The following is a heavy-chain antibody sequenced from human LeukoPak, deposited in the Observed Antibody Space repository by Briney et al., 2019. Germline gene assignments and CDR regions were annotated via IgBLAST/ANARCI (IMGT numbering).Heavy chain of an antibody. CDR1: GGSISSYY. D-gene: IGHD1-14*01. J-gene: IGHJ3*02. CDR2: IYYSGST. Sequence: SETLSLTCTVSGGSISSYYWSWIRQPPGKGLEWIGYIYYSGSTNYNPSLKSRVTISVDTSKSQFSLKLSSVTAADTAVYYCARVRTPTGAFDIWGQGAMVTVSS. CDR3: ARVRTPTGAFDI. V-gene: IGHV4-59*01.